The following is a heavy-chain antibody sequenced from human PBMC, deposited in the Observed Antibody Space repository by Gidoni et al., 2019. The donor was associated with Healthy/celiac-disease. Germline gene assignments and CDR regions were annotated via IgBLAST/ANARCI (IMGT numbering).Heavy chain of an antibody. J-gene: IGHJ4*02. CDR3: ARQRRNVIVVVIAASFDY. CDR2: IYYSGST. CDR1: GGSISSSSYY. Sequence: QLQLHESGPGLVRPSETLSLTCSVSGGSISSSSYYWGWIRQPPGKGLEWIGSIYYSGSTYYNPSLKSRVTISVDTSKNQFSLKLHSVTAADTAVYYCARQRRNVIVVVIAASFDYWGQGTLVTVSS. V-gene: IGHV4-39*01. D-gene: IGHD2-15*01.